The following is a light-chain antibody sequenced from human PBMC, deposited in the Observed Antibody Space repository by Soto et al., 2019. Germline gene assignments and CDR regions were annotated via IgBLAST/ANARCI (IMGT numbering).Light chain of an antibody. CDR3: QQRHMWPIT. CDR2: DAY. J-gene: IGKJ5*01. Sequence: EGGLTHSPVTLSLSPGERATLSCRASQSFRGLLAWYQQKPGQAPRLLIYDAYNRATGIPPRFSGSGSGTDFTLTISSLEPEDSAVYYCQQRHMWPITFGQGTRLEIK. CDR1: QSFRGL. V-gene: IGKV3-11*01.